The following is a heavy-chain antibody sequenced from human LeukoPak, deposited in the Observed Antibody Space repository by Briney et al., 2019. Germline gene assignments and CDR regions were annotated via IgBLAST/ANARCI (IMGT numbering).Heavy chain of an antibody. CDR3: GCFYYDSSGYYVDY. CDR2: IYYSGST. D-gene: IGHD3-22*01. J-gene: IGHJ4*02. CDR1: GGSISSYY. Sequence: PSETLSLTCTVSGGSISSYYWSWLRQPPGKGLEWIGYIYYSGSTNYNPSLKSRVTISVDTSKNQFSLKLSSVAAADTAVYYCGCFYYDSSGYYVDYWGQGTLVTVSS. V-gene: IGHV4-59*01.